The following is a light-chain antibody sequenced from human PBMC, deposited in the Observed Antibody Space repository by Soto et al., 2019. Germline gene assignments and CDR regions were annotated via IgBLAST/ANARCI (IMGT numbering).Light chain of an antibody. CDR3: QQYGSSPRT. V-gene: IGKV3-20*01. CDR1: QSVSSSY. Sequence: EIVLTQSQGTLSLSPGEIATLSCRDSQSVSSSYLAWYQQKPGQAPRLLIYGASSRATGIPDRFSGSGSGTDFTLTISRLEPEDFAVYYCQQYGSSPRTFGQGTKVDIK. J-gene: IGKJ1*01. CDR2: GAS.